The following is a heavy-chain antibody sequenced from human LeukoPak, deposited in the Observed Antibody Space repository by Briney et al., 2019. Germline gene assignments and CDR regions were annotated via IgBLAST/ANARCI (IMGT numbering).Heavy chain of an antibody. V-gene: IGHV5-51*01. CDR2: IYPGDSDT. J-gene: IGHJ5*02. CDR1: GYSFTSYW. D-gene: IGHD2-2*02. Sequence: GESLKISCKGSGYSFTSYWIGWVRQTPGKGLEWMGIIYPGDSDTRYSPSFQGQVTISADKSISTACLQWSSLKASDTAMYYCARTLGYCSSTSCYRWFDPWGLGTLVTVSS. CDR3: ARTLGYCSSTSCYRWFDP.